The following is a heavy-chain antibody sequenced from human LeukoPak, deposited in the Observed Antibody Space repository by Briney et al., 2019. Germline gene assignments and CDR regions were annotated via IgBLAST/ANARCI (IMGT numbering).Heavy chain of an antibody. J-gene: IGHJ4*02. D-gene: IGHD3-22*01. Sequence: SETLSLTCTVSGGSISSYYWSWIRQPPGKGLEWIGYIYYSGSTNYNPSLKSRVTISVDTSKSQFSLKLSSVTAADTAVYYCARLYYDSSGYYYARSPGYYFDYWGQGTLVTVSS. CDR2: IYYSGST. CDR3: ARLYYDSSGYYYARSPGYYFDY. V-gene: IGHV4-59*08. CDR1: GGSISSYY.